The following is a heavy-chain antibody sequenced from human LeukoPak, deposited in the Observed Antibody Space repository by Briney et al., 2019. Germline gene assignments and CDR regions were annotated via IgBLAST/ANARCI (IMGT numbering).Heavy chain of an antibody. CDR1: GYPISSGYY. J-gene: IGHJ4*02. D-gene: IGHD6-19*01. CDR2: ISHSGST. V-gene: IGHV4-38-2*01. Sequence: SETLSLTCAVSGYPISSGYYWGWIRQPPGKGLEWIATISHSGSTNYNPSLKSRVTISVDTSKNQFSLKLSSMTAADTAVYYCARLGIGWPFDYWGQGTLLTVSS. CDR3: ARLGIGWPFDY.